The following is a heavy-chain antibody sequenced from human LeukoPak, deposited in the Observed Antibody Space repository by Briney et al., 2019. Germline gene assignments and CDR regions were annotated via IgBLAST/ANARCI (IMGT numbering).Heavy chain of an antibody. CDR1: GYTFTNYY. D-gene: IGHD2-21*01. J-gene: IGHJ4*02. V-gene: IGHV1-46*01. CDR3: ARGSFCGGDCYSYYFDY. CDR2: INPSIGTT. Sequence: ASVKVSCKASGYTFTNYYIHWVRQAPGQGLEWMGIINPSIGTTSYAQKFQGRVTMTRDTSTSTVYMELSSLRSEDTAVYYCARGSFCGGDCYSYYFDYWGQGTLVTVSS.